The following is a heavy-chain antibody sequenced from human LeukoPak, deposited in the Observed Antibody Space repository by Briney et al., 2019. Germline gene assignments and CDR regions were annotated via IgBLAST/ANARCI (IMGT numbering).Heavy chain of an antibody. CDR3: ARLSGYSFDI. CDR2: VYPGDSDT. Sequence: GESLKISCQGSGYSFISHWIAWVRQMPGKGLEWMGFVYPGDSDTRDSLSFQGQVTISADKSISTAYLQWSSLKASDAAMYYCARLSGYSFDIWGQGTMVTVSS. CDR1: GYSFISHW. J-gene: IGHJ3*02. V-gene: IGHV5-51*01. D-gene: IGHD3-22*01.